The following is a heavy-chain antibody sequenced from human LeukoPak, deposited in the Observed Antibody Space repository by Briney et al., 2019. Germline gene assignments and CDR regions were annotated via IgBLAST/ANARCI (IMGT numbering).Heavy chain of an antibody. CDR2: INPNSGGT. J-gene: IGHJ3*02. D-gene: IGHD1-26*01. Sequence: ASVKVSCKASGYTFTGYYMHWVRQAPGQGLEWMGWINPNSGGTNYAQKFQGRVTITRDTSISTAYMELSRLTSDDTAVYYCAREGGSRWEHNAFDIWGQGTMVTVSS. V-gene: IGHV1-2*02. CDR3: AREGGSRWEHNAFDI. CDR1: GYTFTGYY.